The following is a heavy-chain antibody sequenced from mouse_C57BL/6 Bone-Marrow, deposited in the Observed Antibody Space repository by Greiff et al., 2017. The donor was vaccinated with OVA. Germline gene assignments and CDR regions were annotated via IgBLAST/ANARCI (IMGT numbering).Heavy chain of an antibody. Sequence: QVHLKQPGAELVRPGSSVKLSCKASGYTFTSYWMHWVKQRPIQGLEWIGNIDPSDSETHYNQKFKDKATLTVDKSSSTAYMQLSSLTSEDSAVYCCARGGQLRRGSFDCWGQGTTLTVSS. J-gene: IGHJ2*01. CDR2: IDPSDSET. CDR3: ARGGQLRRGSFDC. CDR1: GYTFTSYW. V-gene: IGHV1-52*01. D-gene: IGHD3-2*02.